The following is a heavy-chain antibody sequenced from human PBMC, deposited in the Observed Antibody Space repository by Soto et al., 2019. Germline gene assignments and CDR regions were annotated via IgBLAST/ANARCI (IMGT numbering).Heavy chain of an antibody. CDR1: GFSLSRSGVG. J-gene: IGHJ5*02. Sequence: QITLKESGPPLVKPTQTLTLTCTFSGFSLSRSGVGVGWIRQPPGKALEWLALIYWDDDKRYSPSLKTRVTLTKDTSKNQVVLTMTNMDPVDTATYYCARKEVIKDWFDPWGQGTLVTASS. CDR2: IYWDDDK. CDR3: ARKEVIKDWFDP. V-gene: IGHV2-5*02.